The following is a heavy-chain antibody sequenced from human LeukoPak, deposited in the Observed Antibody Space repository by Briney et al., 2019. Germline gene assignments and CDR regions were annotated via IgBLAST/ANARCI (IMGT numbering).Heavy chain of an antibody. V-gene: IGHV4-59*01. D-gene: IGHD3-10*01. CDR1: GGSFSGYY. J-gene: IGHJ5*02. Sequence: PSETLSLTCAVYGGSFSGYYWSWIRQPPGKGLEWIGYIYYSGSTNYNPSLKSRVTISVDTSKNQFSLKLSSVTAADTAVYYCARSYYYGSGSYYPSRFDPWGQGTLVTVSS. CDR3: ARSYYYGSGSYYPSRFDP. CDR2: IYYSGST.